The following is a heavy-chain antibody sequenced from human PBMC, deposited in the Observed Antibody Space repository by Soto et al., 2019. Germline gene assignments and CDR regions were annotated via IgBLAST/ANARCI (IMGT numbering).Heavy chain of an antibody. CDR1: GFTFTSYA. D-gene: IGHD6-13*01. J-gene: IGHJ4*02. CDR3: AKGGSSWSYFDY. V-gene: IGHV3-23*01. Sequence: EVQLLESGGGLVQPGGSLRLSCAASGFTFTSYAMIWVRQAPGKGLEWVSSITSSGGSTYYGDSVKSRFTISRDNSKNTLYLQMNSRRVDDTAVYYCAKGGSSWSYFDYWGQGMLVTVSS. CDR2: ITSSGGST.